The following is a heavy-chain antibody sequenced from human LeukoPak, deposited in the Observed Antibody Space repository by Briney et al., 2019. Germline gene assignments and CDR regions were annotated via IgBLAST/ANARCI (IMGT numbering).Heavy chain of an antibody. J-gene: IGHJ4*02. CDR3: VRYRSGSNRFDY. Sequence: SETLSLTCTVSGDSISGKTYSWGWVRQPPGKGLEWIGYMYYSENTYYNLSLKSRVTISVDTSRIQFSLKLSSVTAADTAVYYCVRYRSGSNRFDYWGQGTLVTVSS. D-gene: IGHD6-19*01. V-gene: IGHV4-39*01. CDR1: GDSISGKTYS. CDR2: MYYSENT.